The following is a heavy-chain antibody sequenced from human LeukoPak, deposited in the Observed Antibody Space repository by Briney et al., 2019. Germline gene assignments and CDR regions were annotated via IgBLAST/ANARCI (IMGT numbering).Heavy chain of an antibody. CDR2: IYHSGST. Sequence: TLSLTCAVSGGSISSGGYSWSWIRQPPGKGLEWIGYIYHSGSTYYNPSLKSRVTISVDRSKNQFSLKLSSVTAADTAVYYCAGSLRGYRDAFDIWGQGTMVTVSS. V-gene: IGHV4-30-2*01. CDR3: AGSLRGYRDAFDI. D-gene: IGHD5-12*01. J-gene: IGHJ3*02. CDR1: GGSISSGGYS.